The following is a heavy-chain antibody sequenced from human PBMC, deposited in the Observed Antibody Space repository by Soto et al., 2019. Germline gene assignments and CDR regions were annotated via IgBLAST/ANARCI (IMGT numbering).Heavy chain of an antibody. Sequence: SVKVSCKASGGTFSSYAISWVRQAPGQGLEWMGGIIPTFGTANYAQKFQGRVTITADESTSTAYMELSSLRSEDTAVYYCARDSAYYYDSSGYLTGYWGQGTLVTVSS. D-gene: IGHD3-22*01. CDR1: GGTFSSYA. CDR2: IIPTFGTA. CDR3: ARDSAYYYDSSGYLTGY. J-gene: IGHJ4*02. V-gene: IGHV1-69*13.